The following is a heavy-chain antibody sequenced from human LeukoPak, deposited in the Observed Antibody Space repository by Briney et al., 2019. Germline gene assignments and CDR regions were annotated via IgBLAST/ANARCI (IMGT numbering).Heavy chain of an antibody. V-gene: IGHV4-4*07. CDR1: GGSISSFY. CDR3: AQNCDYCLGY. J-gene: IGHJ4*02. CDR2: IYASGST. Sequence: SETLSLTCTVSGGSISSFYWSWIRQPAGKGLEWIGRIYASGSTDYNPSLKSRVTMSVDKSKNQFSLRVTSLTAADTAVYYCAQNCDYCLGYWGPGTLITVSS. D-gene: IGHD3/OR15-3a*01.